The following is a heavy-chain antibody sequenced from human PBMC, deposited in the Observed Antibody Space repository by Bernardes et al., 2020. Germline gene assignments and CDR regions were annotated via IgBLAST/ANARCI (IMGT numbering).Heavy chain of an antibody. CDR1: GYTFTSYD. D-gene: IGHD3-3*01. Sequence: ASVKVSCKASGYTFTSYDINWVRQATGQGLEWMGWMNPNSGNTGYAQKFQGRVTMTRNTSISTAYMELSSLRSEDTAVYYCARGGVMQHDFWSGYYDSEDYWGQGTLVTVSS. CDR3: ARGGVMQHDFWSGYYDSEDY. J-gene: IGHJ4*02. CDR2: MNPNSGNT. V-gene: IGHV1-8*01.